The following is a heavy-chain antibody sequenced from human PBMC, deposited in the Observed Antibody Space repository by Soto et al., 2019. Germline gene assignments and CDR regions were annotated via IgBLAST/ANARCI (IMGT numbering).Heavy chain of an antibody. CDR2: IIPIFGTA. Sequence: SVKVSCKASGGTFSSYAISWVRQAPGQGLEWMGGIIPIFGTANYAQKFQGRVTITADESTSTAYMELSSLRSEDTAVYYCARSITIFGVVIVLNYYYGMDVWGQGTTVTV. V-gene: IGHV1-69*13. CDR3: ARSITIFGVVIVLNYYYGMDV. D-gene: IGHD3-3*01. J-gene: IGHJ6*02. CDR1: GGTFSSYA.